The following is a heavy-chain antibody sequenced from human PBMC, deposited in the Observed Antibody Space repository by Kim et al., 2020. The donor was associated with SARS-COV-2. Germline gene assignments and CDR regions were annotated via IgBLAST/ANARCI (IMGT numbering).Heavy chain of an antibody. D-gene: IGHD4-17*01. J-gene: IGHJ5*01. CDR1: GDRVSSNTVV. CDR2: TYYRSKWYI. CDR3: ARRSGDYGLGFDS. Sequence: SQTLSLTCTISGDRVSSNTVVWNWIRQSPSRGLEWLGRTYYRSKWYIDYAVSVKTRITINPDTSKNQFSLQLNSVTPEDTAIYYCARRSGDYGLGFDSWGQGTLVTVSS. V-gene: IGHV6-1*01.